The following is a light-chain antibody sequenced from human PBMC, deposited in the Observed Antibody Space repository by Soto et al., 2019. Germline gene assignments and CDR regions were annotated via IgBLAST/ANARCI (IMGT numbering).Light chain of an antibody. J-gene: IGLJ3*02. CDR1: SFNIGAGYD. CDR2: GNS. CDR3: QSYDSSLSGWV. Sequence: QSVLTQPPSVSGAPGQRVTISCTGSSFNIGAGYDVHWYQQLPGTAPKLLIYGNSNRPSRVPDRFSGSKSGTSASLAITGLQAEDEADYYCQSYDSSLSGWVFGGGTQLTV. V-gene: IGLV1-40*01.